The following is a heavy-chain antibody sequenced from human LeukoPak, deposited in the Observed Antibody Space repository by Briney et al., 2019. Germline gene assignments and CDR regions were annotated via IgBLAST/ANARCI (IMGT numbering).Heavy chain of an antibody. V-gene: IGHV3-33*01. D-gene: IGHD3-10*01. Sequence: GGSLRLSCAASGFTFSIHGMHWVRQAPGKGLEWVAVIWYDGSNKYYTDSVKGRFTISRDNSKNTLYLQMNSLRDEDTAVYYCARDFRVRARSVKGLYDYWGQGTLVTVSS. J-gene: IGHJ4*02. CDR1: GFTFSIHG. CDR3: ARDFRVRARSVKGLYDY. CDR2: IWYDGSNK.